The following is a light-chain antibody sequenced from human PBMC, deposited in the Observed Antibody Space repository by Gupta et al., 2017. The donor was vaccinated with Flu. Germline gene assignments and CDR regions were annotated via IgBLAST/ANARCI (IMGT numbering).Light chain of an antibody. CDR1: QTVGIN. CDR2: HAS. CDR3: TLSNDWAPRT. V-gene: IGKV3-15*01. J-gene: IGKJ4*01. Sequence: ETVMTQSPATLSVSPGERVTLSCRASQTVGINLAWYKQRPGQAPRLLIYHASTWAAGPAARSNASASGLGLTLTISSRQQEHFTLHYFTLSNDWAPRTFGEGTKVEIK.